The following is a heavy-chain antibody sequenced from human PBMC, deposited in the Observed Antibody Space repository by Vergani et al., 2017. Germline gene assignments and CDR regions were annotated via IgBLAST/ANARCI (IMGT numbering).Heavy chain of an antibody. D-gene: IGHD1-7*01. CDR3: ARGFQLELRPTWFDP. Sequence: QVQLQQWGAGLLKPSETLSLTCAVYGGSFSGYYWSWIRQPPGKGLEWIGEINHSGSTNYNPSLKSRVTISVDTSKNQFSLKLSSVTAADTAVYYCARGFQLELRPTWFDPWGQGTLVTVSS. J-gene: IGHJ5*02. CDR2: INHSGST. V-gene: IGHV4-34*01. CDR1: GGSFSGYY.